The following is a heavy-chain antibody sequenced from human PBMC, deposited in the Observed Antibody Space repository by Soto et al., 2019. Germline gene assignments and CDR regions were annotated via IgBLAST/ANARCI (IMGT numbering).Heavy chain of an antibody. V-gene: IGHV3-30-3*01. J-gene: IGHJ4*02. CDR1: GFTFSNYA. Sequence: QVQLVESGGGVVQPGRSLRLSCGTSGFTFSNYALHWVRQAPGKGLEWVSLISYDGSDKYYADSVKGRFTISRDDSMNTLYLEMNSLRHEDTAIYFCARRTDVIGLPTSLDHWGQGTLVTVSS. CDR3: ARRTDVIGLPTSLDH. CDR2: ISYDGSDK.